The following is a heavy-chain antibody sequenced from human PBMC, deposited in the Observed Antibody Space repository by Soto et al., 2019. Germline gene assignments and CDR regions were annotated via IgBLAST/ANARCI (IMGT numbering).Heavy chain of an antibody. D-gene: IGHD3-10*01. CDR3: ARDGMVRGHGLYYFDY. J-gene: IGHJ4*02. V-gene: IGHV1-3*01. CDR2: INAGNGNT. CDR1: GYTFTSYA. Sequence: QVQLVQSGAEVKKPGASVKVSCKASGYTFTSYAMHWVRQAPGQRLEWMGWINAGNGNTKYSQKFQGRVTITRDTSASTAYMELSSLRSEDTAVYYCARDGMVRGHGLYYFDYWGQGTLVTVSS.